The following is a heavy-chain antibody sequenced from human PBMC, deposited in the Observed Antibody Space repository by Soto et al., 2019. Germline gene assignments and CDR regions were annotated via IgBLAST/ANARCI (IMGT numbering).Heavy chain of an antibody. CDR2: ISGSGGST. J-gene: IGHJ3*02. CDR1: GFTFSSYA. CDR3: ATHDYFSGGSCPDAFDI. D-gene: IGHD2-15*01. V-gene: IGHV3-23*01. Sequence: GGSLRLSCAASGFTFSSYAMSWVRQAPGKGLEWVSAISGSGGSTYYADYVKGRFTISRVNSKNTLYLQMNSLRAEDTAVYYCATHDYFSGGSCPDAFDIWGQGTMVIVS.